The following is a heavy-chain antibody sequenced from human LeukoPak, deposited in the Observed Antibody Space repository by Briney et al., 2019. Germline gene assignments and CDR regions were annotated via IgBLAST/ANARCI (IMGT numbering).Heavy chain of an antibody. D-gene: IGHD1-26*01. J-gene: IGHJ2*01. CDR2: IRVDGIDK. CDR3: ASDGSPPYWYFDL. Sequence: PGGSLRLPCAASGFTFSSYGMHWVRQAPGKGLEWVAYIRVDGIDKYYPDSVKGRFTISRDNSKSTVYLQMNSLIPDDTAVYYCASDGSPPYWYFDLWGRGTLVTVSS. CDR1: GFTFSSYG. V-gene: IGHV3-30*02.